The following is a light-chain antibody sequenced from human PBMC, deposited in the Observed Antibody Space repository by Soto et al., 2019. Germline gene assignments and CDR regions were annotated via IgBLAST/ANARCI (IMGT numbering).Light chain of an antibody. V-gene: IGLV2-8*01. CDR2: EIT. J-gene: IGLJ2*01. Sequence: QSVLTQPPSASGSPGQSVTISCAGTSSDVGSYIFASWYQHHPGKAPKLLIYEITKRPPGVSDRFSGSKSGNTASLTVSGLQVEDEADYYCSLYAGGNNVIFGGGTQLTVL. CDR3: SLYAGGNNVI. CDR1: SSDVGSYIF.